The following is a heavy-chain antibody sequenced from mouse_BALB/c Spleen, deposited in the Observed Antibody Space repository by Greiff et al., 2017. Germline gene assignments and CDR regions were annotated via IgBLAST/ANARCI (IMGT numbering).Heavy chain of an antibody. CDR2: IWSGGST. CDR3: ARNFFLYAMDY. Sequence: VKLMESGPGLVQPSQSLSITCTVSGFSLTSYGVHWVRQSPGKGLEWLGVIWSGGSTDYNAAFISRLSICKDNSKSQVFFKMNSLQANDTAIYYCARNFFLYAMDYWGQGTSVTVSS. J-gene: IGHJ4*01. V-gene: IGHV2-2*02. CDR1: GFSLTSYG.